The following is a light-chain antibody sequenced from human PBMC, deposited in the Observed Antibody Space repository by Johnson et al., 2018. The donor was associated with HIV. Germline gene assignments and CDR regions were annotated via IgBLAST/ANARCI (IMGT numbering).Light chain of an antibody. CDR1: SSNIVNIY. CDR3: GTWDSSLSAYV. J-gene: IGLJ1*01. CDR2: ENN. V-gene: IGLV1-51*02. Sequence: QSVLTQPPSVSAAPGQKVTISCSASSSNIVNIYISWYQQLPGTAPKLLIYENNKRPSGIPDRFSGSKSGTSATLDITGLQTGDEADYYCGTWDSSLSAYVFGTGTKVTVL.